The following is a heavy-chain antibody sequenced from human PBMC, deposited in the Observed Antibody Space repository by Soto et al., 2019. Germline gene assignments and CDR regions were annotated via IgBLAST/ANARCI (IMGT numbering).Heavy chain of an antibody. D-gene: IGHD5-18*01. Sequence: ELQLLESGGDLIQPGGSLRLSCAASGFGFSAYSMSWVRQAPGKGLEWVSGMSATGGSTYYIDSVKGRFIISRDNSRKTLYLQMNSLRADDTGIYYCAKSWGDTWQEAAFDVWGLGTMVTV. CDR3: AKSWGDTWQEAAFDV. CDR2: MSATGGST. CDR1: GFGFSAYS. V-gene: IGHV3-23*01. J-gene: IGHJ3*01.